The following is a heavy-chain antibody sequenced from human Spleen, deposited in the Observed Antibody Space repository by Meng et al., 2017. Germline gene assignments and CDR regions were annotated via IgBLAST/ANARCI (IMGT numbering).Heavy chain of an antibody. CDR2: ISDNGAYT. CDR1: GFTFSYYA. J-gene: IGHJ6*02. Sequence: GESLKISCAGSGFTFSYYAMSWVRQAPGKGLEWVSGISDNGAYTEYADFVKGRFTISRDNSKNTLYLQMNSLRAEDTAVYYCARDRGSGSYFRNYGMDVWGQGTTVTVSS. V-gene: IGHV3-23*01. CDR3: ARDRGSGSYFRNYGMDV. D-gene: IGHD1-26*01.